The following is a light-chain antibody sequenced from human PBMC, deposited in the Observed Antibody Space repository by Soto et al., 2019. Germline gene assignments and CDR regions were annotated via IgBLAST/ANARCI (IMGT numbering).Light chain of an antibody. CDR3: ATWDDRLSGRGV. CDR2: RNN. CDR1: ISNIGSNH. V-gene: IGLV1-47*01. J-gene: IGLJ1*01. Sequence: QSVLTQPPSASGTPGQRVTISCSGTISNIGSNHVYWYQQLPGMAPTLLIYRNNQRPSGVPDRFSGSKSGTSASLAISGRRSEDEADYYCATWDDRLSGRGVFGTGTKVTVL.